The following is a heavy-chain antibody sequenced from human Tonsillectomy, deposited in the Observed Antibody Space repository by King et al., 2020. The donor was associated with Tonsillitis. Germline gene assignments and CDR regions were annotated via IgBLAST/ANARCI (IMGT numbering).Heavy chain of an antibody. D-gene: IGHD3-10*01. Sequence: VQLVESGGGLVQPGGSLRLSCAASGFTFSSYAMSWVRQAPGKGLEWVSAISGSGGSTYYADSVKGRFTISRDNSKNTLYLQMNSLRAEDTAVYYCAKDKGYYYGSGGYPATPDYWGQGTLVTVSS. CDR3: AKDKGYYYGSGGYPATPDY. CDR2: ISGSGGST. CDR1: GFTFSSYA. V-gene: IGHV3-23*04. J-gene: IGHJ4*02.